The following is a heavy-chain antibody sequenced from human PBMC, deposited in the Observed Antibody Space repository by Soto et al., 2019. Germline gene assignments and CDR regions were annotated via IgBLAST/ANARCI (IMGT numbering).Heavy chain of an antibody. CDR2: IYYSGST. CDR1: GGSISSSSYY. J-gene: IGHJ4*02. D-gene: IGHD3-10*01. Sequence: SETLSLTCTVSGGSISSSSYYWGWIRQPPGKGLEWIGGIYYSGSTYYNPSLKSRFTISVDTSKNQYSLKLSSVTAADTAVYYCARGGSGSYYNPNPFDYWGQGTLVTVSS. CDR3: ARGGSGSYYNPNPFDY. V-gene: IGHV4-39*01.